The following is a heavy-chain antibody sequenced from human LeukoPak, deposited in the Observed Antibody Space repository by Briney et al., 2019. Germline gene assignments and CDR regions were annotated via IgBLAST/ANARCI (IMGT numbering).Heavy chain of an antibody. CDR1: GGSFSGYY. V-gene: IGHV4-34*01. D-gene: IGHD4-17*01. Sequence: ASETLSLTCGVYGGSFSGYYWSWIRQPPGKGLEWIGEINNSGSTNYNPSLKSRVTISVDTSKNQFSLKLSSVTAADTAVYYCARTFSDYGEDYFDYWGQGALVTVSS. CDR2: INNSGST. J-gene: IGHJ4*02. CDR3: ARTFSDYGEDYFDY.